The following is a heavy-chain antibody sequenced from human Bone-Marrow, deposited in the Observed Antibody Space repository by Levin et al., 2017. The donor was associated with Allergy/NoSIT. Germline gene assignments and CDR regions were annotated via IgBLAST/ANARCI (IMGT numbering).Heavy chain of an antibody. CDR2: ISSDGTDK. CDR3: SSRAGAWYEANNWFDP. J-gene: IGHJ5*02. V-gene: IGHV3-21*05. CDR1: GFTFSRYS. D-gene: IGHD6-19*01. Sequence: GESLKISCVASGFTFSRYSMDWVRQAPGKGLEYISKISSDGTDKYYADSVRGRFTISRDNAKNTLYLQMNSLRVEDTAVYYCSSRAGAWYEANNWFDPWGQGTLVTVSS.